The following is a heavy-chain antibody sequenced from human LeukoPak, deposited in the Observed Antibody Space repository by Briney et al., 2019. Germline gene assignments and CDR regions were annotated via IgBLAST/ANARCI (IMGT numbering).Heavy chain of an antibody. CDR2: ISSSGRAI. CDR1: GFTFSDYY. D-gene: IGHD5-18*01. V-gene: IGHV3-11*01. Sequence: PGGSLRLSCAASGFTFSDYYMSWIRQAPGRGLDWVSYISSSGRAIYYADSVKVRFTISRDNAKNLLYLQMNSLRAEDTAVYYCARVNTAMGDFYMDVWGKGTTVTVSS. CDR3: ARVNTAMGDFYMDV. J-gene: IGHJ6*03.